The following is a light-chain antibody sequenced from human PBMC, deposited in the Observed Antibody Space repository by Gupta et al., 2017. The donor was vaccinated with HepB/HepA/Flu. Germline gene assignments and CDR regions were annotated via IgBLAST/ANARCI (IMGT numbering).Light chain of an antibody. CDR2: AAS. CDR3: QQSYRPVT. V-gene: IGKV1-39*01. CDR1: QSISSY. J-gene: IGKJ1*01. Sequence: DIQMTQSPSSLSASVGDRVTITCRASQSISSYLNWYQQKPGKAPQLLIYAASSLQSGVPSRFSGSGSGTDFTLTISSLQPEDFATYYCQQSYRPVTFGQGTKVEIK.